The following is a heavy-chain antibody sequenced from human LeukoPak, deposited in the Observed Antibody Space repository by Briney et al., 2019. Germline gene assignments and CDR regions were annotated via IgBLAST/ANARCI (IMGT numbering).Heavy chain of an antibody. CDR3: ARDERGRAAEDY. Sequence: GGSLRLSCAASGFTVSSNYMSWVRQAPGKGLEGVSVIYIGGTTYYADSVKGRFTISRDNSKNTLYLQMNSLRAEDTAVYYCARDERGRAAEDYWGQGTLVTVSS. V-gene: IGHV3-66*01. J-gene: IGHJ4*02. CDR2: IYIGGTT. CDR1: GFTVSSNY. D-gene: IGHD6-13*01.